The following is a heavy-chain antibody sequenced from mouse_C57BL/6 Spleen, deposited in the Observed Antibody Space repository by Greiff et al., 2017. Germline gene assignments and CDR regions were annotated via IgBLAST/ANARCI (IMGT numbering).Heavy chain of an antibody. V-gene: IGHV14-3*01. D-gene: IGHD1-1*01. CDR1: GFNIKNTY. Sequence: VQLKQSVAELVRPGASVKLSCTASGFNIKNTYMHWVKQRPEQGLEWIGRIDPANGNTKYAPQFQGKATITADTSSNTAYLQLSSLTSEDTAIYYCASPYYYGRSDWDFDVWGTGTTVTVSS. CDR3: ASPYYYGRSDWDFDV. CDR2: IDPANGNT. J-gene: IGHJ1*03.